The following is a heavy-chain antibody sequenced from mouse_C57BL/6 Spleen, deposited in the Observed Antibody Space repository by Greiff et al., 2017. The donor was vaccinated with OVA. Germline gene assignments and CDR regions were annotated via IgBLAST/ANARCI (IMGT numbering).Heavy chain of an antibody. D-gene: IGHD2-1*01. CDR2: IWSGGST. CDR3: ARNDCNYEYFDV. Sequence: QVQLQQSGPGLVQPSQSLSITCTVSGFSLTSYGVPWVRQSPGKGLEWLGVIWSGGSTDYNAAFISRLSIRQNNYTSHVFFQMNSLQADDTAIYYCARNDCNYEYFDVWGTGTTVTVSS. J-gene: IGHJ1*03. CDR1: GFSLTSYG. V-gene: IGHV2-2*01.